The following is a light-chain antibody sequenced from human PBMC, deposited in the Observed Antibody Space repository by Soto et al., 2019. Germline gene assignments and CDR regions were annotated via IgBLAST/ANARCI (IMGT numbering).Light chain of an antibody. Sequence: EIVMTQSPATLSVSPGESATLSCRASQSISSELAWYQQKPGQPPSLLIYGASTRATGVPARFTGSGSGSDFTLTISGLQSKDFAVYYCQQGHNWPLTFGQGTKLEI. V-gene: IGKV3-15*01. CDR3: QQGHNWPLT. J-gene: IGKJ2*01. CDR2: GAS. CDR1: QSISSE.